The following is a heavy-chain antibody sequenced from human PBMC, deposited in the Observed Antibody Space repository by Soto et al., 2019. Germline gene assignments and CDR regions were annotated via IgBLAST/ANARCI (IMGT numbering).Heavy chain of an antibody. CDR2: IYYSGST. CDR1: GGSISSSSYY. J-gene: IGHJ4*02. Sequence: QLQLQESGPGLVKPSESLSLTCTVSGGSISSSSYYWGWIRQPPGKGLEWIGSIYYSGSTYYNPSLKSRVTISVDTSKTQFSPKLNSVTAADTAVYYCARGRGLLWFEELDWYWGQGTLVTVSS. CDR3: ARGRGLLWFEELDWY. D-gene: IGHD3-10*01. V-gene: IGHV4-39*01.